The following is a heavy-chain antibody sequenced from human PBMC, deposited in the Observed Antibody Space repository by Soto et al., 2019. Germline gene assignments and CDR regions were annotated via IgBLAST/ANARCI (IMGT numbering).Heavy chain of an antibody. J-gene: IGHJ4*02. CDR3: ARVLSVYYSNYNYFDY. V-gene: IGHV4-61*01. CDR1: GGSVSSGSYY. CDR2: IYYSGST. D-gene: IGHD4-4*01. Sequence: SETLSLTCTVSGGSVSSGSYYWSWIRQPPGKGLEWIGYIYYSGSTNYNPSLKSRVTISVDTSKNQFSLKLSSVTAADTAVYYCARVLSVYYSNYNYFDYWGQGTLVTVSS.